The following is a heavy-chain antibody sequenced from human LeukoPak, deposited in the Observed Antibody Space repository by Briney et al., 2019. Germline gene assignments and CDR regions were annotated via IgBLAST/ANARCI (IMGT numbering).Heavy chain of an antibody. CDR3: ARLKATVSIHAYFDS. V-gene: IGHV4-59*01. D-gene: IGHD4-17*01. Sequence: SETLSLTCTVSGGSISTYYWSWIRQPPGKGLEWIGYIYHSGSTKYNPSLKSRVSISSDTSKNQFSLELSSVTAADTAVYYCARLKATVSIHAYFDSWGQGTLVTVSS. CDR2: IYHSGST. J-gene: IGHJ4*02. CDR1: GGSISTYY.